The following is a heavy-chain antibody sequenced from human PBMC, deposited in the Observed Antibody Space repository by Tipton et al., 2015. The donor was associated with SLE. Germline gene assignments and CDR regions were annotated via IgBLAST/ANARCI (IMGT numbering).Heavy chain of an antibody. D-gene: IGHD1-20*01. J-gene: IGHJ4*02. CDR2: INHSGST. V-gene: IGHV4-34*01. CDR3: ARDLTGPGFGY. Sequence: TLSLTCAVYGGSFSGYYWSWIRQPPGKGLEWIGEINHSGSTNYNPSLKSRVTISVDTSKNKFSLKLSSVTAADTAVYYCARDLTGPGFGYWGQGSLVTVPP. CDR1: GGSFSGYY.